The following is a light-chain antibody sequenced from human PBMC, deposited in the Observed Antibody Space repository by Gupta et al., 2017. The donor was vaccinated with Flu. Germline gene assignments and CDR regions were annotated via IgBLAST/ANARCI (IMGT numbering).Light chain of an antibody. J-gene: IGKJ2*01. Sequence: DIQMTQSASSLSASVGDRVTITCRASRGIGSDVAWYQQKPGKAPTRLIYGASRLQSGVPSRFSGSGFGTEFTLTISSLQPEDFATYYCLQQKDSPYTFGQGTKLDIK. CDR2: GAS. CDR1: RGIGSD. V-gene: IGKV1-17*01. CDR3: LQQKDSPYT.